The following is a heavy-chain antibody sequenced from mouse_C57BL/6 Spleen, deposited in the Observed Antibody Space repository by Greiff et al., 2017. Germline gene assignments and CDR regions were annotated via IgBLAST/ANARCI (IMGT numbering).Heavy chain of an antibody. D-gene: IGHD2-3*01. CDR2: ISSGSSTI. J-gene: IGHJ2*01. CDR1: GFTFSDYG. Sequence: VKLVESGGGLVKPGGSLKISCAASGFTFSDYGMHWVRQAPETGLEWVAYISSGSSTIYYADTVKGRFTISRDNAKNTMFLQMTSLRSEDTAMYYCARPGDGCYDGFDDWGQGTTLTDSS. V-gene: IGHV5-17*01. CDR3: ARPGDGCYDGFDD.